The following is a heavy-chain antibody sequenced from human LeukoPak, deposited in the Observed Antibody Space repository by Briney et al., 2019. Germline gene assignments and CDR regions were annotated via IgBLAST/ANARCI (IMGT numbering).Heavy chain of an antibody. D-gene: IGHD5-18*01. CDR3: ARVGPEGYSYGFYYYYYYMDV. CDR2: IKQDGSEK. Sequence: PSETLSLTCAVYGGSFSGYYWSWVRQAPGKGLEWVANIKQDGSEKYYVDSVKGRFTISRDNAKNSLYLQMNSLRAEDTAVYYCARVGPEGYSYGFYYYYYYMDVWGKGTTVTVSS. CDR1: GGSFSGYY. V-gene: IGHV3-7*01. J-gene: IGHJ6*03.